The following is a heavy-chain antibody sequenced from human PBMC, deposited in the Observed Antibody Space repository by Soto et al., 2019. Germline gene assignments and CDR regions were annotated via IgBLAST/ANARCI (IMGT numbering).Heavy chain of an antibody. Sequence: SETLSLTCTVSGGSITNNIFWSWVRQPPGKGLAWIGAIFQSGTTNYSPSLKGRVSISMDKSQNQFSLKLTSVTAADTAVYYCARGDPEAWEILKYWGQGMPVTVSS. J-gene: IGHJ4*02. CDR1: GGSITNNIF. CDR3: ARGDPEAWEILKY. CDR2: IFQSGTT. V-gene: IGHV4-4*02. D-gene: IGHD1-26*01.